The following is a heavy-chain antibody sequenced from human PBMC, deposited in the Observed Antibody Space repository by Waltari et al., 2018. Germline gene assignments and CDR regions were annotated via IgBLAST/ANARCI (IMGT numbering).Heavy chain of an antibody. CDR2: INHSGST. Sequence: QVQLQQWGAGLLKPSETLSLTCAVYGGSFSGYYWSWIRQPPGKGLEWIGEINHSGSTNDNPSLKSRVTISVDTSKNQFSLKLSSVTAADTAVYYCARGSNVLLWFGEGRRGFDYWGQGTLVTVSS. CDR1: GGSFSGYY. D-gene: IGHD3-10*01. V-gene: IGHV4-34*01. CDR3: ARGSNVLLWFGEGRRGFDY. J-gene: IGHJ4*02.